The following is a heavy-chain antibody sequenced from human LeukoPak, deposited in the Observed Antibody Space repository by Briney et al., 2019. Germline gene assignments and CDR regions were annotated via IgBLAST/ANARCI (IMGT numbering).Heavy chain of an antibody. D-gene: IGHD2-15*01. Sequence: SETLSLTCTVSGGSISSYYCSWIRQPAGKGLEWIGRIYTSGSTNYNPSLKSRVTMSVDTSKNQFSLKLSSMTAADTAVYYCARAPSRLGYCSGGSCYSNGHWFDPWGQGTLVTVSS. J-gene: IGHJ5*02. CDR3: ARAPSRLGYCSGGSCYSNGHWFDP. V-gene: IGHV4-4*07. CDR2: IYTSGST. CDR1: GGSISSYY.